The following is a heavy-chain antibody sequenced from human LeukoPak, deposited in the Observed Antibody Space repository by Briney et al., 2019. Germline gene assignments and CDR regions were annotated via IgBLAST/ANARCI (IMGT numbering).Heavy chain of an antibody. CDR2: MYYSGIT. CDR3: AASGGYSSSWSL. Sequence: NPSETLSLTCSVSGGSIKTYYWNWLRQPPGKGLEWIANMYYSGITSYNPSLRSRVTMSVDTSRNQVSLNLNSVSAADTTVYYCAASGGYSSSWSLWGQGTLVTVSS. D-gene: IGHD6-13*01. CDR1: GGSIKTYY. V-gene: IGHV4-59*01. J-gene: IGHJ4*02.